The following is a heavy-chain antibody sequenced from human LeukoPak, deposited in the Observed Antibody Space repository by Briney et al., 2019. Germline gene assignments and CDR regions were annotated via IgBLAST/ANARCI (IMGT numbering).Heavy chain of an antibody. D-gene: IGHD2-2*01. J-gene: IGHJ4*02. CDR3: ARGSTSLVDY. Sequence: GGSLRLSCAASGFTFSSDSMNWVRQAPGKGLEWVSSISSSSSYIYYADSVKGRFTISRDNAKNSLYLQMNSLRAEETAVYYCARGSTSLVDYWGQGTLVTVSS. CDR2: ISSSSSYI. V-gene: IGHV3-21*01. CDR1: GFTFSSDS.